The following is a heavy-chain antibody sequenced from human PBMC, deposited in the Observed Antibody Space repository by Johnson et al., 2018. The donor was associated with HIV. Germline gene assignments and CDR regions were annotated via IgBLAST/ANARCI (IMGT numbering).Heavy chain of an antibody. Sequence: MLLVESGGGLVQPGGSLRLSCAASGFTVSSNYMSWVRQAPGKGLEWVSVISWNSGSIGYADSVKGRFTISRDNSKNTLYLQMNSLRAEDTAVYYCAKGAAAAGPDAFDIWGQGTMVTVSS. D-gene: IGHD6-13*01. CDR2: ISWNSGSI. V-gene: IGHV3-66*02. CDR3: AKGAAAAGPDAFDI. J-gene: IGHJ3*02. CDR1: GFTVSSNY.